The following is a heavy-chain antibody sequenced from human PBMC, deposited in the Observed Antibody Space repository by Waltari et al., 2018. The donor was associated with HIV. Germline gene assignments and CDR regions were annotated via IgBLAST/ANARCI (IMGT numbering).Heavy chain of an antibody. CDR1: GFTFSSSG. CDR2: ISYDGSNK. CDR3: AKDGRSPGYFDY. V-gene: IGHV3-30*18. Sequence: QVQLVESGGGVVQPGRSLRLSCAASGFTFSSSGLHWVRQAPGKGLEWVAVISYDGSNKYYADSVKGRFTISRDNSKNTLYLQMNSLRAEDTAVYYCAKDGRSPGYFDYWGQGTLVTVSS. D-gene: IGHD3-10*01. J-gene: IGHJ4*02.